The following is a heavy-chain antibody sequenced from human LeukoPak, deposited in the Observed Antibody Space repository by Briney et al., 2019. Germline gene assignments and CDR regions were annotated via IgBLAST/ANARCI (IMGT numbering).Heavy chain of an antibody. CDR2: INPDSGVT. D-gene: IGHD3-22*01. J-gene: IGHJ4*02. Sequence: ASVKVSCKASGYTFTGYYINWWRQAPGQGLEWLGWINPDSGVTSYALNFRGRGTMTRDKSITTAYMDLSSLRSDDTAVYYCARGWYNSLSSGFDYWGQGNLVTVSS. CDR1: GYTFTGYY. CDR3: ARGWYNSLSSGFDY. V-gene: IGHV1-2*02.